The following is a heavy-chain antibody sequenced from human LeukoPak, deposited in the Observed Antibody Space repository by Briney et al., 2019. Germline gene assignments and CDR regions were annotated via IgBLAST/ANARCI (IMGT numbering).Heavy chain of an antibody. Sequence: SETLSLTCAVYGGSFSGYYWSWIRQPPGKGLEWIGSIYHSGSTYYNPSLKSRVTISVDTSKNQFSLKLSSVTAADTAVYYCARRPVGLVFDYWGQGTLVTVSS. D-gene: IGHD1-14*01. CDR1: GGSFSGYY. CDR2: IYHSGST. CDR3: ARRPVGLVFDY. J-gene: IGHJ4*02. V-gene: IGHV4-34*01.